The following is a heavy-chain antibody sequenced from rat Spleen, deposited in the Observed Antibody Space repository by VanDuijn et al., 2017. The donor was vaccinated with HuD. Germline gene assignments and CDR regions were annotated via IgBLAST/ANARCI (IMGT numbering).Heavy chain of an antibody. CDR1: GFTFSNYY. D-gene: IGHD1-6*01. J-gene: IGHJ2*01. CDR3: STAGSGLDYYYAGGFDY. CDR2: ISTGGVNT. V-gene: IGHV5-27*01. Sequence: EVQLVESGGGLVQPGRSLKLSCAASGFTFSNYYMAWVRQAPTKGLEWVAYISTGGVNTYYRDSVKGRFTVSRDNAKSTLNQYIDSLRSEDTATYYCSTAGSGLDYYYAGGFDYWGQGVMVTVSS.